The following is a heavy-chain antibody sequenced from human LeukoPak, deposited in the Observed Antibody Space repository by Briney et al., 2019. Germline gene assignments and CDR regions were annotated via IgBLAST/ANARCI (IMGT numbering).Heavy chain of an antibody. J-gene: IGHJ4*02. CDR2: SSYSMN. CDR3: AARSSGNPYF. D-gene: IGHD1-26*01. Sequence: SSYSMNWYADSVKGRFTISRDNAKNSLYLQMNSLRVEDTAVYYCAARSSGNPYFWGQGTLVTVSS. V-gene: IGHV3-21*04.